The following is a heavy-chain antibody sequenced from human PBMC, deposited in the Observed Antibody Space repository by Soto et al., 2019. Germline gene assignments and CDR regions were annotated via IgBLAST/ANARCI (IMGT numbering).Heavy chain of an antibody. CDR2: IDPSDSYT. CDR1: GYSFTSYW. CDR3: ARGTTVVTIPTEFDY. D-gene: IGHD4-17*01. J-gene: IGHJ4*02. V-gene: IGHV5-10-1*01. Sequence: RESLKISCKGSGYSFTSYWISWVRQMPGKGLEWMGRIDPSDSYTNYSPSFQGHVTISADKSISTAYLQWSSLKASDTAMYYCARGTTVVTIPTEFDYWGQGTLVTVSS.